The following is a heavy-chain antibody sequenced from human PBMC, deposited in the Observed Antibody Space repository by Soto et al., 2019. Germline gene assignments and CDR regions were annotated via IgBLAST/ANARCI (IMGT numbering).Heavy chain of an antibody. CDR2: IKSKTDGGTT. D-gene: IGHD6-13*01. CDR3: TTAAAGNIDYYGMDV. Sequence: EVQLVESGGGLVKPGGSLRLSCAASGFTFSNAWMNWVLQAPGKGLEWVGRIKSKTDGGTTDYAAPVKGRFTISRDDSKNTLYLQMNSLKTEDTAVYYCTTAAAGNIDYYGMDVWGQGTTVTVSS. V-gene: IGHV3-15*07. CDR1: GFTFSNAW. J-gene: IGHJ6*02.